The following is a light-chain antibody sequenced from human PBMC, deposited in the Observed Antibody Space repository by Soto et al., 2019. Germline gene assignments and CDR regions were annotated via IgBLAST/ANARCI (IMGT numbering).Light chain of an antibody. V-gene: IGKV1-5*01. CDR3: QQYHSYWT. CDR1: QSISHW. J-gene: IGKJ1*01. CDR2: DAS. Sequence: DIQMTQSPSSLSASVGDRVTITCRASQSISHWLAWYQQKPGKAPNLLISDASTLKSGVPSRFSGSGSGTEFTLTISSLQPDDFATYYCQQYHSYWTFGQGTKVAIK.